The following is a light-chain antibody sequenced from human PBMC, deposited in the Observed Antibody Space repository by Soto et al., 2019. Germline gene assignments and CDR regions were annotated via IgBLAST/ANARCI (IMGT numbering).Light chain of an antibody. J-gene: IGKJ4*01. CDR3: QQRSYWPLT. CDR2: DAS. CDR1: QSVSSF. V-gene: IGKV3-11*01. Sequence: EIVLTQSPATLSLSPGERATLSCRASQSVSSFLAWYQQKPGQAPRLLIYDASNRATGIPARFSGSGSGTDFTLTISSLAPEDFAVYFCQQRSYWPLTFGGGTKVEIK.